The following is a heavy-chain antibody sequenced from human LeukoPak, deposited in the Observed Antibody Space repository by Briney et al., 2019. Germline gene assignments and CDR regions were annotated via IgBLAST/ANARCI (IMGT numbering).Heavy chain of an antibody. CDR1: GGSISSDSAY. CDR2: IYHSGIT. V-gene: IGHV4-39*01. J-gene: IGHJ4*02. Sequence: RASETLSLTCTVSGGSISSDSAYWGWIRQPPGKGLEWIGTIYHSGITYYNPSLKSRVTISVDTSKNQFSLKLSSVTAADTAVYYCARRLVRGVIIIEFDCWGQGTLVTVSS. D-gene: IGHD3-10*01. CDR3: ARRLVRGVIIIEFDC.